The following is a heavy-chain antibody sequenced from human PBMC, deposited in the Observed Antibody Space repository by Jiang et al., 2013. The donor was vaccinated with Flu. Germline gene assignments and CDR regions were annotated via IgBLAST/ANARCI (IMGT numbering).Heavy chain of an antibody. CDR3: ARAGYCSGGSCTRSPDY. CDR2: INAGNGNT. Sequence: GAEVKKPGASVKVSCKASGYTFTSYAMHWVRQAPGQRLEWMGWINAGNGNTKYSQKFQGRVTITRDTSASTAYMELSSLRSEDTAVYYCARAGYCSGGSCTRSPDYWGQGTLVTVSS. V-gene: IGHV1-3*01. D-gene: IGHD2-15*01. CDR1: GYTFTSYA. J-gene: IGHJ4*02.